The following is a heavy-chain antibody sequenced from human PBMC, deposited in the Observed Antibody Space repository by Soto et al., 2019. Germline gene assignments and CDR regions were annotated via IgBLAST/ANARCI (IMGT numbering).Heavy chain of an antibody. CDR3: AKVSSSWYAGFFDL. V-gene: IGHV3-33*06. D-gene: IGHD6-13*01. J-gene: IGHJ4*02. CDR1: GFTFSSYG. Sequence: GGSLRLSCAASGFTFSSYGMHWVRQAPGKGLEWVAVIWYDGSNKYYADSVKGRFTISRDNSKNTLYLQIHTLRAEDTAVYYSAKVSSSWYAGFFDLWGQGPLVTVS. CDR2: IWYDGSNK.